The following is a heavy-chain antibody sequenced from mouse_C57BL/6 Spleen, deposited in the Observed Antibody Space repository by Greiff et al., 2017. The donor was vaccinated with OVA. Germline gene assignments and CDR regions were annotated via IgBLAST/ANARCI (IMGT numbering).Heavy chain of an antibody. V-gene: IGHV8-12*01. J-gene: IGHJ2*01. CDR1: GFSLSTSGMG. Sequence: QVQLKESGPGILQSSQTLSLTCSFSGFSLSTSGMGVSWIRQPSGKGLEWLAHIYWDDDKRYNPSLKSRLTISKDTSRNQVFLKITRVDTADTATYYCARNPPDPPYFDYWGQGTTLTVSS. CDR2: IYWDDDK. CDR3: ARNPPDPPYFDY.